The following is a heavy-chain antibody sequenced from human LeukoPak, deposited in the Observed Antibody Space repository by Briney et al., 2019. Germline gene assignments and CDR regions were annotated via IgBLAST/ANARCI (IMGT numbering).Heavy chain of an antibody. D-gene: IGHD3-9*01. CDR1: GFTFSSYA. CDR3: AKDGGYYDILTGYSRGYMDV. V-gene: IGHV3-30*02. J-gene: IGHJ6*03. CDR2: IRYDGSNK. Sequence: PGGSLRLSCAASGFTFSSYAMHWVRQAPGKGLEWVAFIRYDGSNKYYADSVKGRFTISRDNSKNTLYLQMNSLRAEDTAVYYCAKDGGYYDILTGYSRGYMDVWGKGTTVTISS.